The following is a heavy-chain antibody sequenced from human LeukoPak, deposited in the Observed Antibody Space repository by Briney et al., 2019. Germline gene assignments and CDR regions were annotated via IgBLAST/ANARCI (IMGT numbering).Heavy chain of an antibody. CDR1: GFTFDDYA. CDR2: ISWNSGSI. Sequence: GRSLRLSCAASGFTFDDYAMHWVRQAPGKGLEWVSGISWNSGSIGYADSVKGRFTISRDNAKNSLYLQMNSLRAEDTALYYCAKVIRFLESAVDYWGQGTLVTVSS. J-gene: IGHJ4*02. D-gene: IGHD3-3*01. V-gene: IGHV3-9*01. CDR3: AKVIRFLESAVDY.